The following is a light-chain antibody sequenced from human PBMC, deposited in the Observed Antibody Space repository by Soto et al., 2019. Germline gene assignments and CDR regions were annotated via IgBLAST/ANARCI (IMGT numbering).Light chain of an antibody. CDR1: QSVSSN. CDR2: GAS. J-gene: IGKJ1*01. CDR3: QQYNNWHTWT. V-gene: IGKV3-15*01. Sequence: EIVMTQSPATLSVSPGERATLSCRASQSVSSNLAWYQQTPGQAPRLLIYGASTRATGIPARVSGSGSGTDFNLTSSSLQSADFSVCSCQQYNNWHTWTCGQGTKVEIK.